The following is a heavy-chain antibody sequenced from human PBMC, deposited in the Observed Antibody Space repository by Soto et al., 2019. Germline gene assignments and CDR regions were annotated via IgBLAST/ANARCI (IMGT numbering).Heavy chain of an antibody. Sequence: SETLSLTCAVSGYSISSGYYWGWIRQPPGKGLEWIGSIYHSGSTYYNPSLKSRVTISVDTSKNQFSLKLSSVTAADTAVCYCAGSIAVAGSGYWGQGTLVTVSS. CDR3: AGSIAVAGSGY. CDR2: IYHSGST. J-gene: IGHJ4*02. V-gene: IGHV4-38-2*01. CDR1: GYSISSGYY. D-gene: IGHD6-19*01.